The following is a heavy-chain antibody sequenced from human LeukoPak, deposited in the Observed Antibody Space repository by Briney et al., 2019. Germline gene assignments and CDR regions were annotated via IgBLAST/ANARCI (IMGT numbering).Heavy chain of an antibody. J-gene: IGHJ4*02. D-gene: IGHD5-24*01. CDR2: MKYDGIEK. CDR3: AREGREGYNYPALDF. V-gene: IGHV3-7*05. Sequence: QPGGSLRLSCAASGLTFSSYEMNWVRQAPGKGLEWVANMKYDGIEKYYVDSVKGRFTISRDNAKNSLYLQMNSLRAEDTAVYYCAREGREGYNYPALDFWGQGILVTVSS. CDR1: GLTFSSYE.